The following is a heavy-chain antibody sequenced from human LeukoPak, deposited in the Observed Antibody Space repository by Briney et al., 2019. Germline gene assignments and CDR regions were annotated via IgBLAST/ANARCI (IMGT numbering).Heavy chain of an antibody. Sequence: PSETLSLPCTVSGGSISNSSYYWGWIRQPPGKGPEWIGSTYYSGSTYYNPSLRSPVTISVDTSKNQFSLKLTSVTAADTAVYYCARRGYSDTWGQGTLVTVSS. CDR2: TYYSGST. V-gene: IGHV4-39*01. D-gene: IGHD6-13*01. J-gene: IGHJ5*02. CDR1: GGSISNSSYY. CDR3: ARRGYSDT.